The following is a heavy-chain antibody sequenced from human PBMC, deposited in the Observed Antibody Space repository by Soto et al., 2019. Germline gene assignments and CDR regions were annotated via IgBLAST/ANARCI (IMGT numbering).Heavy chain of an antibody. V-gene: IGHV3-21*06. CDR3: ARESEDLTSNFDY. J-gene: IGHJ4*02. Sequence: PGGSLRLSCAASGFTFTRYSMNWVHQAPGKGLEWVSSISSTTNYIYYGDSMKGRFTISRDNAKNSLYLEMNSPRAEDTAVYYCARESEDLTSNFDYWGQGTLVTVSS. CDR1: GFTFTRYS. CDR2: ISSTTNYI.